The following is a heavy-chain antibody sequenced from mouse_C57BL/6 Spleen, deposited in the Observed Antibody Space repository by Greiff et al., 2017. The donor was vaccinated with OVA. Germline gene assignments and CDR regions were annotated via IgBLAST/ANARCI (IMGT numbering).Heavy chain of an antibody. CDR3: AKKASSQTGMAY. V-gene: IGHV2-5*01. D-gene: IGHD1-1*01. CDR2: IWRGGST. J-gene: IGHJ3*01. Sequence: QVQLQQSGPGLVQPSQCLSITCTVSGFSFTSYGVHWVRQSPGKGLEWLGVIWRGGSTDYNAAFMSRLSITKDNAKSQVFFKMNSLQADDTAIYYCAKKASSQTGMAYWGQGTLVTVSA. CDR1: GFSFTSYG.